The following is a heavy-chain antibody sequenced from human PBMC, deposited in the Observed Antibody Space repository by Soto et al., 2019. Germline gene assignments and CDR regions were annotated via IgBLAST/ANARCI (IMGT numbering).Heavy chain of an antibody. J-gene: IGHJ6*02. D-gene: IGHD3-10*01. Sequence: ASVKFSCKASGFTFTSSAVQWVRQARGQRLEWIGWIVVGSGNTNYAQKFQERVTITRDMSTSTAYMELSSLRSEDTAVYYCAAGGSGSYYTSNYYYYGMDVWGQGTTVTVSS. CDR1: GFTFTSSA. V-gene: IGHV1-58*01. CDR2: IVVGSGNT. CDR3: AAGGSGSYYTSNYYYYGMDV.